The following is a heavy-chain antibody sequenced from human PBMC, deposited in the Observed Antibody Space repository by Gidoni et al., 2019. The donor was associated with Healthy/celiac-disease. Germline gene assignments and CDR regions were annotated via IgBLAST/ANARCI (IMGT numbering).Heavy chain of an antibody. CDR2: IIPIFGTA. Sequence: QVQLVQSGAEVKKPGSSVKVSCKASGGTFSSYAISWVRQAPGQGLEWMGGIIPIFGTANYAQKFQGRVTITADESTSTAYMELSSLRSEDTAVYYCARASLEDYYVPRPRQAFDIWGQGTMVTVSS. V-gene: IGHV1-69*01. D-gene: IGHD3-10*02. J-gene: IGHJ3*02. CDR3: ARASLEDYYVPRPRQAFDI. CDR1: GGTFSSYA.